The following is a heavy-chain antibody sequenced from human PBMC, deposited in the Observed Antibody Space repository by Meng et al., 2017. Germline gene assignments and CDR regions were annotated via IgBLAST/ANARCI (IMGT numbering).Heavy chain of an antibody. D-gene: IGHD3-22*01. CDR2: IYTSGST. J-gene: IGHJ4*02. CDR3: ARGTVGGYYYPYYFDY. V-gene: IGHV4-61*02. Sequence: SETLSLTCTVSGGSISSGSYYWSWIRQPAGKGLEWIGRIYTSGSTNYNPSLKSRVTISVDTSKNQFSLKLSSVTAADTAVYYCARGTVGGYYYPYYFDYWGQGTLVTVSS. CDR1: GGSISSGSYY.